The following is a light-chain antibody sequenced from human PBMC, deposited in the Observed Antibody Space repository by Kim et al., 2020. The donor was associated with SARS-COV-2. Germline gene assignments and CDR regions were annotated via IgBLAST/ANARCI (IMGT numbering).Light chain of an antibody. CDR1: NIGSKS. J-gene: IGLJ2*01. V-gene: IGLV3-21*03. Sequence: PGKTARITCGGNNIGSKSVHWYQQKPGQAPVLVVYDDSDRPSGIPERFSGSNSGNTATLTISRVEAGNEADYYCQVWDSSSDHPGVFGGGTQLTVL. CDR2: DDS. CDR3: QVWDSSSDHPGV.